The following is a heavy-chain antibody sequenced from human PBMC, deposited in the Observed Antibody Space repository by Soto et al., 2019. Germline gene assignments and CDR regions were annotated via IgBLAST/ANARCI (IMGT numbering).Heavy chain of an antibody. J-gene: IGHJ3*02. CDR1: GYSISSSNW. CDR3: ARRKAASDTSYAFDI. D-gene: IGHD6-13*01. V-gene: IGHV4-28*01. Sequence: QVQLQESGPGLVKPSDTLSLTCAVSGYSISSSNWWGWIRQPPGKGLEWIGYIYYSGSTYYNPSLKRRVTMSVDTSKNQSSLKLSSVTAVDTAVYYCARRKAASDTSYAFDIWGQGTMVTVSS. CDR2: IYYSGST.